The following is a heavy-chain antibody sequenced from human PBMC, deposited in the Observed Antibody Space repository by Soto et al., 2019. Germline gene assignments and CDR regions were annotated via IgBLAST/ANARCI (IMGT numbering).Heavy chain of an antibody. Sequence: PGESLKISCEGSGYSFAGYWISWVRQKPGKGLEWMGRIDPSDSQTYYSPSFRGHVTISVNKSTTTVFLQWSSLRASDTAMYYCARQIYDSDTGPNFQYYFDSWGQGTPVTVSS. V-gene: IGHV5-10-1*01. CDR3: ARQIYDSDTGPNFQYYFDS. J-gene: IGHJ4*02. D-gene: IGHD3-22*01. CDR1: GYSFAGYW. CDR2: IDPSDSQT.